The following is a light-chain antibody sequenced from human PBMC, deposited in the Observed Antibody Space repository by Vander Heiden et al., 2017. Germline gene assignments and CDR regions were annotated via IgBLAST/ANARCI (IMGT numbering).Light chain of an antibody. V-gene: IGLV2-11*01. CDR3: CSYAGSYTLV. CDR1: SSDVGGYNY. J-gene: IGLJ2*01. Sequence: SALTKPRSVSGSPGQSVTISCTGTSSDVGGYNYVSWYQQHPGKAPKLMIYDVSKRPSGVPDRFSGSKSGNTASLTISGLQAEDEADYYCCSYAGSYTLVFGGGTMLTVL. CDR2: DVS.